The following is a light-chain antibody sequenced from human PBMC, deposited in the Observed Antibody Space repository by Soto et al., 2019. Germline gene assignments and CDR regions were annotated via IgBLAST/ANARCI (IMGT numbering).Light chain of an antibody. CDR3: SSYTSRSTSV. CDR2: EVT. Sequence: QSALTQHASVSGSPGQSITISCTGTSSDVGVYNYVSWYQQHPGKAPKLMIFEVTSRPSGVSNRFSGSKSGNTASLTISGLQAEDEADYYCSSYTSRSTSVFGGGTQLTVL. CDR1: SSDVGVYNY. V-gene: IGLV2-14*01. J-gene: IGLJ3*02.